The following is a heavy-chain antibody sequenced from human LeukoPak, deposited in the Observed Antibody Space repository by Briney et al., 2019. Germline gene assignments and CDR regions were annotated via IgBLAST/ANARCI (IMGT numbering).Heavy chain of an antibody. CDR3: ATKSWSSGYYEGLDY. CDR2: IYHTGSL. Sequence: PSETLSLTCTVSGGSVNMSGYYWGWVRQPPGKGLEWVRSIYHTGSLYYNAPLKSRVTISVDTSKNQFSLKVNSVTAADTAVYYCATKSWSSGYYEGLDYWGQGTLVTVSS. J-gene: IGHJ4*02. CDR1: GGSVNMSGYY. D-gene: IGHD6-19*01. V-gene: IGHV4-39*01.